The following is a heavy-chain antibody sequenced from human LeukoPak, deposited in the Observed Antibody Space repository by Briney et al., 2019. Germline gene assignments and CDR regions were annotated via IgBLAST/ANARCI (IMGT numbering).Heavy chain of an antibody. CDR3: ARHGVVAAMVFDY. CDR2: IYPGDSDT. CDR1: GFDFTNYW. Sequence: GEFLKISCKGFGFDFTNYWIGWVRQMPGKGLEWMGTIYPGDSDTRYSPSFQGQVTVSADGSISTAYLQWSSLKASDTAMYYCARHGVVAAMVFDYWGQGTLVTVSS. V-gene: IGHV5-51*01. J-gene: IGHJ4*02. D-gene: IGHD2-15*01.